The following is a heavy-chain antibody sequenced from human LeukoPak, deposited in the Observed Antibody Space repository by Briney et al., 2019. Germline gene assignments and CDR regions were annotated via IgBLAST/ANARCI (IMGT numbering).Heavy chain of an antibody. Sequence: SGPALVKPTQTLTLTCTFSGFSLSTSGVGVGWIRQPPGKALDWLALIYWDDDKRYSPSLKNRLTITKDTSKNQVVLTMTNMDPVDTATYYCARLYGSGNYYKTDYDYWGQGTLVTVSS. V-gene: IGHV2-5*02. D-gene: IGHD3-10*01. CDR2: IYWDDDK. J-gene: IGHJ4*02. CDR1: GFSLSTSGVG. CDR3: ARLYGSGNYYKTDYDY.